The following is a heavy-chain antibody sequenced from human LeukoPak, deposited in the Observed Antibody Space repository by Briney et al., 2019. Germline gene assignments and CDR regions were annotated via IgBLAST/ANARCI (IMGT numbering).Heavy chain of an antibody. Sequence: ASVKVSCKASGYTFTSYGISWVRQALGQGLEWMGWISAYNGNTNYAQKLQSRVTMTTDTSTSTAYMELRSLRSDDTAVYYCARVGGYSGYENLGYCSGGSCYLYYYYYGMDVWGQGTTVTVSS. D-gene: IGHD2-15*01. V-gene: IGHV1-18*01. CDR1: GYTFTSYG. J-gene: IGHJ6*02. CDR3: ARVGGYSGYENLGYCSGGSCYLYYYYYGMDV. CDR2: ISAYNGNT.